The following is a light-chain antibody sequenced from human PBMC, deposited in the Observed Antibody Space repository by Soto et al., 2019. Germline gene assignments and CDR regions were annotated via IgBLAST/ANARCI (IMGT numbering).Light chain of an antibody. CDR3: QQRSSWLAGT. Sequence: EIVLTQSPATLSMSPGERATLSYRASQSVSSYLAWYQQKPGQAPRLLIYDASNRATGIPARFSGSGSGTDFTRSVWCLESEELGVYSCQQRSSWLAGTLGQGTKVDIK. CDR1: QSVSSY. V-gene: IGKV3-11*01. CDR2: DAS. J-gene: IGKJ1*01.